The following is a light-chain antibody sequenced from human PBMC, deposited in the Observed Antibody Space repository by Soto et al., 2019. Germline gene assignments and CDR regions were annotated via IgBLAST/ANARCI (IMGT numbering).Light chain of an antibody. Sequence: IVMTQSPATVSVSPLERATLSCMASRSVSSILAWYQHKRGQARRLRIYGISSRAAGIPDRFSGSGSGTDFTLTIRSLETEDFAVYYCQHYGISRTFGQGTKVDIK. CDR2: GIS. J-gene: IGKJ1*01. V-gene: IGKV3D-15*01. CDR1: RSVSSI. CDR3: QHYGISRT.